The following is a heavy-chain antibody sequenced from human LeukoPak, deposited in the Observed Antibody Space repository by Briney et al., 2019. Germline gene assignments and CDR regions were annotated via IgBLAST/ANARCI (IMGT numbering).Heavy chain of an antibody. CDR3: ARDRGQQLAPFDY. V-gene: IGHV3-33*01. CDR2: IWYDGSNK. J-gene: IGHJ4*02. D-gene: IGHD6-13*01. Sequence: PGRPLRLSCAASGFTFSSYGMHWVRQAPGKGLEWVAVIWYDGSNKYYADSVKGRFTISRDNSKNTLYLQMNSLRDEDTAVYYCARDRGQQLAPFDYWGQGTLVTVSS. CDR1: GFTFSSYG.